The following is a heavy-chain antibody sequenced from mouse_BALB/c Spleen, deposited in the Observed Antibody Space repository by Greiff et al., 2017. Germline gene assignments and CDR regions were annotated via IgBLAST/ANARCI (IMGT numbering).Heavy chain of an antibody. CDR1: GYTFTSYW. D-gene: IGHD2-2*01. CDR2: INPSNGRT. CDR3: AKWDGYGAY. V-gene: IGHV1S81*02. J-gene: IGHJ3*01. Sequence: QVQLQQPGAELVKPGASVKLSCKASGYTFTSYWMHWVKQRPGQGLEWIGEINPSNGRTNYNEKFKSKATLTVDKSSSTAYMQLSSLTSEDSAVYYCAKWDGYGAYWGQGTLVTVSA.